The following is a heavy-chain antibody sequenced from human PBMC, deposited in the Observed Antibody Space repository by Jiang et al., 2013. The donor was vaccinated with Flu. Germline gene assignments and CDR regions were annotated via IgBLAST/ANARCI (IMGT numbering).Heavy chain of an antibody. V-gene: IGHV6-1*01. CDR1: A. J-gene: IGHJ6*02. CDR2: TYYRSKWYN. Sequence: AWNWIRQSPSRGLEWLGRTYYRSKWYNDYAVSVKSRITINPDTSKNQFSLQLNSVTPEDTAVYYCARDRKGITIFGVVTAYYYYYGMDVWGQGTTVTVSS. CDR3: ARDRKGITIFGVVTAYYYYYGMDV. D-gene: IGHD3-3*01.